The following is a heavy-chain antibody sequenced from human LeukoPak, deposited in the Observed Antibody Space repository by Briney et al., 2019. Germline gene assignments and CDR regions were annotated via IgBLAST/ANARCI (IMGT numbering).Heavy chain of an antibody. CDR3: AREAYIKLDAFDI. V-gene: IGHV3-48*01. D-gene: IGHD3-16*01. CDR1: GFTFSSYS. CDR2: ISSSSSSTI. J-gene: IGHJ3*02. Sequence: PGGSLRLSCAASGFTFSSYSMNWVRQAPGKGLEWVSYISSSSSSTIYYADSVKGRFTISRDNAKNSLYLQMNSLRAEDTAVYYCAREAYIKLDAFDIWGQGTMVTVSS.